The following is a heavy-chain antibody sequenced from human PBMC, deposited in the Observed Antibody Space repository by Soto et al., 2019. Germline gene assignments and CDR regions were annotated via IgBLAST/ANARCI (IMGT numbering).Heavy chain of an antibody. CDR1: GGSFSGYY. CDR2: INHSGST. Sequence: QVQLQQWGAGLLKPSETLSLTCAVYGGSFSGYYWSWIRQPPGKGLEWIGEINHSGSTNYNPSLKSRVTISVDTSKNPFSLKLSSVTAADTAVYYCARGRDSSSRVGMDVWGQGTTVTVSS. J-gene: IGHJ6*02. V-gene: IGHV4-34*01. CDR3: ARGRDSSSRVGMDV. D-gene: IGHD6-13*01.